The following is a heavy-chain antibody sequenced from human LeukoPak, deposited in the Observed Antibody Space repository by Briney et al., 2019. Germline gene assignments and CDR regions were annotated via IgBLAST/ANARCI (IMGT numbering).Heavy chain of an antibody. J-gene: IGHJ6*03. CDR3: ARVFEKIAVAGRGGVNYYYYYMDV. CDR2: INTSTGNP. V-gene: IGHV7-4-1*02. D-gene: IGHD6-13*01. Sequence: ASVKVSCKASGYTFTSYAMNWVRQAPGQGLEWMGWINTSTGNPRSAQGFTGRFVFSLASSVSTAYLQLNSLKAEDTAVSYCARVFEKIAVAGRGGVNYYYYYMDVWSKGTTVTVSS. CDR1: GYTFTSYA.